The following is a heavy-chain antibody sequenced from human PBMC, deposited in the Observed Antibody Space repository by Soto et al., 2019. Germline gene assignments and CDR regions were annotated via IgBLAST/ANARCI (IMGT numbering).Heavy chain of an antibody. Sequence: SETLYFTCIVSGESISSSSYYWGWIRQPPGKGLEWIGSIYYSGRTYYNPSFKSPVTISIDTSKNQFSLKLSSVTATDTAVYSCARQRTTVVTQAYFDHWGQRALVTFSS. CDR2: IYYSGRT. V-gene: IGHV4-39*01. D-gene: IGHD2-21*02. CDR1: GESISSSSYY. CDR3: ARQRTTVVTQAYFDH. J-gene: IGHJ4*02.